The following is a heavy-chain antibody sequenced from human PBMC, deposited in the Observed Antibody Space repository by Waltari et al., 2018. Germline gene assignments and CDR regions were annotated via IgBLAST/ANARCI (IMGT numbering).Heavy chain of an antibody. CDR2: VYHTGTA. CDR1: GGPISGSDYY. D-gene: IGHD3-10*01. J-gene: IGHJ5*02. CDR3: ARSSRQFDSWFDP. V-gene: IGHV4-39*01. Sequence: QLQLQESGPGLVKPSETLPLTCSVSGGPISGSDYYWGWIRQPPGKGLEWIGSVYHTGTAYYNPSLKSRVTVSVDTSKNQFSLKVNSVTAADTAFYYCARSSRQFDSWFDPWGQGTLVTVSS.